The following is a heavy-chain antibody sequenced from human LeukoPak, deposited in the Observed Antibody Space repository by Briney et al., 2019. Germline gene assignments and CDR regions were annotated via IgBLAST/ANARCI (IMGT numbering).Heavy chain of an antibody. CDR2: ISGSGGST. D-gene: IGHD6-13*01. J-gene: IGHJ5*02. CDR1: GFTVSSNY. V-gene: IGHV3-23*01. Sequence: GGSLRLSCAASGFTVSSNYMNWVRQAPGKGLEWVSAISGSGGSTYYADSVKGRFTISRDNSKNTLYLQMNSLRAEDTAVYYCAKDLHSSSWFNWFDPWGQGTLVTVSS. CDR3: AKDLHSSSWFNWFDP.